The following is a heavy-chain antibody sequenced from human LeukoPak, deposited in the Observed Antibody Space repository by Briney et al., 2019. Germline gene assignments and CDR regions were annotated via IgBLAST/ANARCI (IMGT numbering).Heavy chain of an antibody. D-gene: IGHD3-16*01. J-gene: IGHJ6*03. CDR3: ARGRGLPYSYYYYMDV. CDR1: GGSITGYS. Sequence: SENLSLTCSVSGGSITGYSWSWIRQTPGKGLEWIGYIYYNGDTHYNPSLNSRLSISVDTSKNQFSLKLSSVTAADTAVYYCARGRGLPYSYYYYMDVWGKGVTVTISS. V-gene: IGHV4-59*08. CDR2: IYYNGDT.